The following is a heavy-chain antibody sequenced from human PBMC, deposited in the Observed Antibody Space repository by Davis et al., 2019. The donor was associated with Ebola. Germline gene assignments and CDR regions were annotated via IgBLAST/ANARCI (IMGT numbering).Heavy chain of an antibody. Sequence: MPSETLSLTCTVSGGSISSYYWSWIRQPPGKGLEWIGYIYYSGSTNYNPSLKSRVTISVDTSKNQFSLKLSSVTAADTAVYYCARADDSSSSAAFDIWGQGTMVTVSS. CDR2: IYYSGST. CDR1: GGSISSYY. V-gene: IGHV4-59*01. J-gene: IGHJ3*02. D-gene: IGHD6-6*01. CDR3: ARADDSSSSAAFDI.